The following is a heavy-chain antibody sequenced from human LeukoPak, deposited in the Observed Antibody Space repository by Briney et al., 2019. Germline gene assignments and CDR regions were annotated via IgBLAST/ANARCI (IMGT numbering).Heavy chain of an antibody. D-gene: IGHD3-9*01. Sequence: ASVKVSCKASGYTFTSYDINWVRQATGQGLEWMGWMNPNSGNTGYAQKFQGRATMTRNTSISTAYMELSSLRSEDTAVYYCARSPSDILTGYYTVYFDYWGQGTLVTVSS. CDR1: GYTFTSYD. CDR2: MNPNSGNT. CDR3: ARSPSDILTGYYTVYFDY. V-gene: IGHV1-8*01. J-gene: IGHJ4*02.